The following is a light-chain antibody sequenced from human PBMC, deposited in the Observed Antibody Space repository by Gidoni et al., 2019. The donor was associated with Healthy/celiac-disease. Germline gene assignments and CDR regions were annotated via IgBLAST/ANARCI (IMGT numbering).Light chain of an antibody. CDR3: QQYGSSPGFT. V-gene: IGKV3-20*01. CDR2: GAS. Sequence: IVLTQSPGTLSLSPGERATLSCRASQSVSSSYLAWYQQKPGQAPRLLIYGASSRATGIPDRFSGSGSGTDFTLTISRLEPEDFAVYYCQQYGSSPGFTFGPGTKVDIK. CDR1: QSVSSSY. J-gene: IGKJ3*01.